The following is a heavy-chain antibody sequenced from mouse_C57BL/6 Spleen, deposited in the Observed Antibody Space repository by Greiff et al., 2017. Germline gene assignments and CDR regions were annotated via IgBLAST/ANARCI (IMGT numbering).Heavy chain of an antibody. J-gene: IGHJ1*03. CDR2: IYPGDGDT. V-gene: IGHV1-82*01. CDR1: GYAFSSSW. D-gene: IGHD2-4*01. Sequence: QVQLQQSGPELVKPGASVKISCKASGYAFSSSWMNWVKQRPGKGLEWIGRIYPGDGDTNYNGKFKGKATLTADKSSSTAYMQLSSLTSEDSAVYFCARHYDYEYFDVWGTGTTVTVSS. CDR3: ARHYDYEYFDV.